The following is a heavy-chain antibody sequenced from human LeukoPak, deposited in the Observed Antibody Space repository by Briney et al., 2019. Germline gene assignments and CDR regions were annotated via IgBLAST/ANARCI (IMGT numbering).Heavy chain of an antibody. CDR1: GFTFSSYW. V-gene: IGHV3-74*01. J-gene: IGHJ4*02. CDR2: INTDGSST. CDR3: ARGEGPYLTGTTFFDY. D-gene: IGHD1-7*01. Sequence: QPGGSLRLSCAASGFTFSSYWMHWVRQAPGKGLVWVSRINTDGSSTSYADSVKGRFTISRDNAKNTLYLQTNSLRAEDTAVYYCARGEGPYLTGTTFFDYWGQGTLVTVSS.